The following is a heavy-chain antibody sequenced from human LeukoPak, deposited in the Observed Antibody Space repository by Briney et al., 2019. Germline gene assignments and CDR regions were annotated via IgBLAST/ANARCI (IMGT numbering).Heavy chain of an antibody. CDR2: INHSGST. Sequence: SETLSLTCAVYGGSFSGYYWSWIRQPPGKGLEWIGEINHSGSTNYNPSLKSRVTISVDTSKNQFSLKLSSVTAADTAVYYCARDGCGGSCFHYYYYYMDVWGKGTTVTISS. V-gene: IGHV4-34*01. CDR1: GGSFSGYY. CDR3: ARDGCGGSCFHYYYYYMDV. D-gene: IGHD2-15*01. J-gene: IGHJ6*03.